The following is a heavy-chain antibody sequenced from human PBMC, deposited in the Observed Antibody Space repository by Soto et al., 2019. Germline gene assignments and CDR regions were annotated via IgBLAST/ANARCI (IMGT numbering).Heavy chain of an antibody. J-gene: IGHJ4*02. CDR1: GFTFSDYY. D-gene: IGHD7-27*01. V-gene: IGHV3-11*01. CDR3: ARGLTFESALHDY. CDR2: ISSSGSTI. Sequence: LSLTCAASGFTFSDYYMSWIRQAPGKGLEWVSYISSSGSTIYYADSVKGRFTISRDNAKNSLYLQMNSLRAEDTAVYYCARGLTFESALHDYWGQGTLVTVSS.